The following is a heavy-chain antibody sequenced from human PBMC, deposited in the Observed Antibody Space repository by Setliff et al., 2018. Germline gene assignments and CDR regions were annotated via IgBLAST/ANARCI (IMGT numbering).Heavy chain of an antibody. CDR1: GGSISSDTYY. CDR3: ARRETYYNFWSGYYAY. CDR2: IFHSGST. J-gene: IGHJ4*02. D-gene: IGHD3-3*01. Sequence: SETLSLTCTVSGGSISSDTYYWGWIRQPPGKGLEWIGSIFHSGSTYYSPSLKSRVTISVDTSKNQFSLKLSSVTAADTAVYYCARRETYYNFWSGYYAYWGQGTLVTVSS. V-gene: IGHV4-39*07.